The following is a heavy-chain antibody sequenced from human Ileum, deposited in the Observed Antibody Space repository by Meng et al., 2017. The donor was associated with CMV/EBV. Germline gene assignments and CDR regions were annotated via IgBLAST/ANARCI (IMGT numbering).Heavy chain of an antibody. V-gene: IGHV3-13*03. Sequence: GGSLRLSCAACGFTFSRYDMHWVRQATGKGLEWVSSIGGAGDTYHPGSVKGQFTVSRENAKNTLYLQMNSLRAEDTAIYFCAKRFSTGRRTAVGYGMDVWGQGTTVTVSS. CDR1: GFTFSRYD. D-gene: IGHD4-23*01. CDR3: AKRFSTGRRTAVGYGMDV. J-gene: IGHJ6*02. CDR2: IGGAGDT.